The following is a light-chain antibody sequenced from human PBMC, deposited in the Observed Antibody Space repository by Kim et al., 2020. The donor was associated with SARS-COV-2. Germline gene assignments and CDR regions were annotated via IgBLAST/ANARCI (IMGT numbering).Light chain of an antibody. CDR1: SLRNYY. CDR3: NSRDSSGDHVV. CDR2: GKY. Sequence: AVGQQVRRTSRGDSLRNYYEAWYQQRPGQAPVLVLYGKYNRPSGIPDRFSGSASGNTASLTITGAQAEDEADYYCNSRDSSGDHVVFGGGTKLTVL. J-gene: IGLJ3*02. V-gene: IGLV3-19*01.